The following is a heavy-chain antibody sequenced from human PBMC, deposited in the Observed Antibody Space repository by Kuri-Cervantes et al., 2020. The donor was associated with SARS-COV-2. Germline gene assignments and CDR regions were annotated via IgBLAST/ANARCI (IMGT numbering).Heavy chain of an antibody. D-gene: IGHD3-22*01. CDR2: ISGSGGST. CDR1: GFTFSSYA. V-gene: IGHV3-23*01. Sequence: GESLKISCAASGFTFSSYAMSWVRQAPGKGLEWVSAISGSGGSTYYADSVEGRFTISRDNSKNTLYLQMNSLRAEDTAVYYCAKDPRDYYDSSGYYQYYDYWGQGTLVTVSS. J-gene: IGHJ4*02. CDR3: AKDPRDYYDSSGYYQYYDY.